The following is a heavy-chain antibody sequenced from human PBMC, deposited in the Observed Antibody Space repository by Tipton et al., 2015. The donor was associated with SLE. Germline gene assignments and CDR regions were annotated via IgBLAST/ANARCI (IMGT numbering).Heavy chain of an antibody. V-gene: IGHV4-39*07. CDR2: IYYSGST. Sequence: TLSLTCTVSGGSISSSSYYWGWIRQPPGKGLEWIGTIYYSGSTYYNPSLKSRVTISVDTSKKQFSLKLSSVTAADTAVYYCASIIEDSSGWYGYFQHWGQGTLVTVSS. J-gene: IGHJ1*01. CDR3: ASIIEDSSGWYGYFQH. D-gene: IGHD6-19*01. CDR1: GGSISSSSYY.